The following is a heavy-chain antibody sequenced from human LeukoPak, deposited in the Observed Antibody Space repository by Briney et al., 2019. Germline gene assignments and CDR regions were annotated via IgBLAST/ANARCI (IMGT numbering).Heavy chain of an antibody. CDR1: GFTFSTFA. Sequence: PGGSLRLSCAASGFTFSTFAMIWVRQPPGKGLEWVSSIFPSGGEIHYVDSVRGRFTISRDNAKNSLYLQMNSLRAEDTAVYYCAELGITMIGGVWGKGTTVTISS. CDR2: IFPSGGEI. V-gene: IGHV3-23*01. J-gene: IGHJ6*04. D-gene: IGHD3-10*02. CDR3: AELGITMIGGV.